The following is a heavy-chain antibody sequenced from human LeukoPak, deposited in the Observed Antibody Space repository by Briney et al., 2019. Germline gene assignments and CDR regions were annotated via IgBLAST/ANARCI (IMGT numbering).Heavy chain of an antibody. CDR1: GGTFSSYA. CDR2: IIPIFGTA. Sequence: SVKVSCKASGGTFSSYAISWVRQAPGQGLEWMGGIIPIFGTANYAQKFQGRVTITADKSTSTAYMELSRLRSEDTAVYYCARAVPTYYYDSSGYYGWGQGTMVTVSS. CDR3: ARAVPTYYYDSSGYYG. D-gene: IGHD3-22*01. V-gene: IGHV1-69*06. J-gene: IGHJ3*01.